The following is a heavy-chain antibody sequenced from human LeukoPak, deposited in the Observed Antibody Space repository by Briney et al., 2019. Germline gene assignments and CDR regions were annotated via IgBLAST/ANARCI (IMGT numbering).Heavy chain of an antibody. D-gene: IGHD1-20*01. J-gene: IGHJ4*02. CDR2: ISSSSSYI. CDR1: GFTFSSYS. CDR3: ARVAAHNWNDAFDY. Sequence: PGGSLRLSCAASGFTFSSYSMNWVRQAPGKGLEWVSSISSSSSYIYYADSVKGRFTISRDNAKNSLYLQMNSLRAEDTAVYYCARVAAHNWNDAFDYWGQGTLVTVSS. V-gene: IGHV3-21*01.